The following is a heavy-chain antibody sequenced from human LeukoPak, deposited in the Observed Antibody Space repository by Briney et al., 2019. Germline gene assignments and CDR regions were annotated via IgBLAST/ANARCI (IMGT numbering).Heavy chain of an antibody. CDR1: GFTFSSYW. J-gene: IGHJ4*02. V-gene: IGHV3-7*01. CDR3: ARDSSGSFDY. D-gene: IGHD3-22*01. CDR2: IKQDGSEK. Sequence: GGSLRLSCAASGFTFSSYWMSWVRQAPGKGLAWVADIKQDGSEKYYVDSMKGRFTISRDNAKNSLYLQMNSLRAEDTAVYYCARDSSGSFDYWGQGTLVTVSS.